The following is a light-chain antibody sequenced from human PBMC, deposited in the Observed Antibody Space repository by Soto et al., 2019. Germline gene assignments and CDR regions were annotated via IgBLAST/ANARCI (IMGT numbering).Light chain of an antibody. CDR1: SSDVGNYKY. CDR3: SSYTISSTVV. V-gene: IGLV2-14*01. J-gene: IGLJ2*01. Sequence: QSALTQPASVSGSPGQSITISCTGTSSDVGNYKYVSWYEQHPGKAPKLIIYGVNYRPSGVSNRFSGSKSGNTASLTISGLQAEDEAFYYCSSYTISSTVVFGTGTKLTVL. CDR2: GVN.